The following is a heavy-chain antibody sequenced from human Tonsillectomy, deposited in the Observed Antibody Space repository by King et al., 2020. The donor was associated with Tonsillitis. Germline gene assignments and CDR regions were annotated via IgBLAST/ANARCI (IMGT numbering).Heavy chain of an antibody. CDR2: IWYDEINK. CDR1: GFTFSSNG. D-gene: IGHD7-27*01. J-gene: IGHJ2*01. CDR3: ARDSAAGDVERGFYWYFDL. Sequence: VQLVESGGGVVQPGRSLRLSCAASGFTFSSNGIHWVRQAPGKGLEWVASIWYDEINKYYADSVKGRFTVSRDNSKKTVYLQMNSLRAEDTAVYYCARDSAAGDVERGFYWYFDLWGRGTLVSVSS. V-gene: IGHV3-33*01.